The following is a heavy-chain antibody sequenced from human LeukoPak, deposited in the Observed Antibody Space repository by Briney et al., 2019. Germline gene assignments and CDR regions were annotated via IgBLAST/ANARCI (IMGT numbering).Heavy chain of an antibody. V-gene: IGHV3-11*01. CDR2: ISSSGDIV. J-gene: IGHJ4*02. D-gene: IGHD5-12*01. Sequence: GGSLRLSCAASGFTFSEYYMSWIRQAPGKGLGWVADISSSGDIVSYGESVQGRFTISRDNAKDSLSLQLNSLRADDTAVYYCAREIVAGTFDYWGQGTLVTVSS. CDR3: AREIVAGTFDY. CDR1: GFTFSEYY.